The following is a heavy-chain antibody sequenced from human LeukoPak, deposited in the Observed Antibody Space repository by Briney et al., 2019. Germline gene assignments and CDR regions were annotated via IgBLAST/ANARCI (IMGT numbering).Heavy chain of an antibody. Sequence: ASVKVSCKASGYTFTGYYMHWVRQAPGQGLEWMGWINPNSGGTNYAQKFQGRVTMTRDTSISTAYMELSRLRSDDPAVYYCARGPPVVVVAATQAYAFDIWGQGTMVTVSS. CDR1: GYTFTGYY. D-gene: IGHD2-15*01. CDR2: INPNSGGT. J-gene: IGHJ3*02. CDR3: ARGPPVVVVAATQAYAFDI. V-gene: IGHV1-2*02.